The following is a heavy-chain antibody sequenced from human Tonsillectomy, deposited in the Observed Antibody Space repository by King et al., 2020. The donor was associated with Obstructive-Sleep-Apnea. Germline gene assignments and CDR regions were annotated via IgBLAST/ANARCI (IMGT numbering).Heavy chain of an antibody. D-gene: IGHD4-17*01. V-gene: IGHV1-2*02. Sequence: VQLVESGAEVKEPGASVKVSCKASGYTFTGYYIHWVRQAPGQGLEWMGWINPNNGGTDYEQKFQGRVTMTRDTSISTAYMDLSRLRSDDTAVYYCARDPGVDRRYNWFDPWGQGTLVTVSS. CDR3: ARDPGVDRRYNWFDP. CDR1: GYTFTGYY. CDR2: INPNNGGT. J-gene: IGHJ5*02.